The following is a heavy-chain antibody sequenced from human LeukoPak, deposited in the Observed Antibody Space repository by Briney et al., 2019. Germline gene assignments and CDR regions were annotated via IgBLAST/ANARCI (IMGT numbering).Heavy chain of an antibody. D-gene: IGHD5-18*01. CDR2: IYPGDSDT. Sequence: GESLKISCKGSGYSFTSYWIGWVRQTPGKGLEWMGIIYPGDSDTRYSPSFQGQVTISADKSISTAYLQWSSLKASDTAMYYCARQLWLRGDWFDPWGQGTLVTVSS. J-gene: IGHJ5*02. CDR1: GYSFTSYW. CDR3: ARQLWLRGDWFDP. V-gene: IGHV5-51*01.